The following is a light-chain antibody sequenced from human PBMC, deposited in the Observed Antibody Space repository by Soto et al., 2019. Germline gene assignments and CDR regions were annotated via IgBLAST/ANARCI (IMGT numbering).Light chain of an antibody. CDR2: EAS. V-gene: IGKV1-5*03. CDR3: QQYTSYPWT. CDR1: QGINTF. Sequence: IQLTQSPSSLSASVGDRVTITCLASQGINTFLAWYQQKAGKAPKLLIYEASRLESGVPSRISGSGSGTEFTLTISSLQPDDFATYYCQQYTSYPWTLGQGTKVDIK. J-gene: IGKJ1*01.